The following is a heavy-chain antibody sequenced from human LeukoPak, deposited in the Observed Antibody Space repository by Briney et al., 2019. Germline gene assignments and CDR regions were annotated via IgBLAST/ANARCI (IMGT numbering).Heavy chain of an antibody. CDR2: INHSGST. CDR1: GGSFSGYY. CDR3: ARGHDYGDYTASWFDP. D-gene: IGHD4-17*01. Sequence: SETLSLTCAVYGGSFSGYYWSWIRQPPGKGLEWIGEINHSGSTNYNPSLKSRVTMSVDTSKNQFSLKLSSVTAADTAVYYCARGHDYGDYTASWFDPWGQGTLVTVSS. J-gene: IGHJ5*02. V-gene: IGHV4-34*01.